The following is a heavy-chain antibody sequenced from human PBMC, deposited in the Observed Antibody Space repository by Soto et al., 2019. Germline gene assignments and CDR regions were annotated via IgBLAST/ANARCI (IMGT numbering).Heavy chain of an antibody. V-gene: IGHV1-18*01. CDR1: GYTFSRSG. Sequence: APVKGSPKASGYTFSRSGINWVGPAPGQGLEWMGWISTYNGDTNYAQTFQGRVTMTTDTSTSTVHMEVRSLRSDDTAVYYCAREGVAPYYYYGMDVWGQGTPVTVSS. J-gene: IGHJ6*02. CDR3: AREGVAPYYYYGMDV. CDR2: ISTYNGDT. D-gene: IGHD5-12*01.